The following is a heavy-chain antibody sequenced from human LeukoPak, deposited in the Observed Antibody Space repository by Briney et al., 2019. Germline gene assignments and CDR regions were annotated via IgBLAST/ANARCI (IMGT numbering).Heavy chain of an antibody. CDR3: ARGLAHGGIANWFDP. V-gene: IGHV4-39*06. J-gene: IGHJ5*02. D-gene: IGHD2-21*01. CDR1: GGSLNSFSHY. Sequence: SETLSLICSVPGGSLNSFSHYWAWIRQPPGKGLEWIGCIFSSGSPYYNPSLQSRVTFSLAKSNNHFALKLTSLTAADTAVYYCARGLAHGGIANWFDPWGQGTLVTVSS. CDR2: IFSSGSP.